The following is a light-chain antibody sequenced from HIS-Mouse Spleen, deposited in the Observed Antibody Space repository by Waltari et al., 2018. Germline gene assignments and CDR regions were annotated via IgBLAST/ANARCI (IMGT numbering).Light chain of an antibody. Sequence: QSALTQPASVSGSPGQSITTPCTGTSSDVGSSNLASWYQQHPGKAPKLMIYEGSKRPSGVSNRFSGSKSGNTASLTISGLQAEDEADYYCCSYAGSSTYVFGTGTKVTVL. CDR2: EGS. CDR1: SSDVGSSNL. J-gene: IGLJ1*01. CDR3: CSYAGSSTYV. V-gene: IGLV2-23*01.